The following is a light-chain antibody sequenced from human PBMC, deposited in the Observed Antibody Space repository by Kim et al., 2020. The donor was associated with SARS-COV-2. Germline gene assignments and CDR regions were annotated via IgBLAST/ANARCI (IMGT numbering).Light chain of an antibody. J-gene: IGKJ2*01. CDR1: QSVSSN. CDR2: VAS. CDR3: QQYNNWPLYT. V-gene: IGKV3-15*01. Sequence: IVMTQSPATLSVSPGERATLSCRASQSVSSNLAWYQQKPGQAPRLLIYVASMRATGIPARFSGSGSETEFTLTITSLQSEDFAIYYCQQYNNWPLYTFGQGTKLEI.